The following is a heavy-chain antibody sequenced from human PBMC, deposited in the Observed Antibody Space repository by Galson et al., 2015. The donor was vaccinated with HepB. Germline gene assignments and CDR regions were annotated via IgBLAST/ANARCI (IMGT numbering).Heavy chain of an antibody. D-gene: IGHD3-3*01. J-gene: IGHJ4*02. CDR3: ARDQLYDFWTTYYRRRYFDY. CDR2: IYWDGDK. CDR1: GFSLSTSGVG. Sequence: PALVKPTQTLTLTCTFSGFSLSTSGVGVGWIRQPPGKALEWLALIYWDGDKRYSPSLKSRLTITKDTSKNQVVLTMTNMDPVDTATYYCARDQLYDFWTTYYRRRYFDYWGQGTLVTVSS. V-gene: IGHV2-5*02.